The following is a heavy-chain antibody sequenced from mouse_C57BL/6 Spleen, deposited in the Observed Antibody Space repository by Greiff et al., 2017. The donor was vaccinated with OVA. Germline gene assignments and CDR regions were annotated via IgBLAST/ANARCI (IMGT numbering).Heavy chain of an antibody. V-gene: IGHV1-61*01. CDR1: GYTFTSYW. CDR3: ARVGWLEMDY. J-gene: IGHJ4*01. CDR2: IYPSDSET. Sequence: QVQLQQPGAELVRPGSSVKLSCKASGYTFTSYWMAWVKQRPGQGLEWIGNIYPSDSETHYNQKFKDKATLTVDKSSSTAYMQLSSLTSEDSAVYYCARVGWLEMDYWGQGTSVTVSS. D-gene: IGHD2-3*01.